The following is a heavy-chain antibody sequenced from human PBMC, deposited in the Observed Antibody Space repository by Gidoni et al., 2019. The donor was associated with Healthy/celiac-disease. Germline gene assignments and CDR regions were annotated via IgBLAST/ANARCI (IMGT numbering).Heavy chain of an antibody. CDR2: ISGSGGST. CDR1: GFTFSSYA. Sequence: EVQLLESGGGLVQPGGSLRLSCAASGFTFSSYAMSWVRQAPGKGLEWFSAISGSGGSTYYADSVKGRFTISRDNSKNTLYLQMNSLRAEDTAVYYCAKDLGVLDIVVVPAADDAFDIWGQGTMVTVSS. CDR3: AKDLGVLDIVVVPAADDAFDI. D-gene: IGHD2-2*03. V-gene: IGHV3-23*01. J-gene: IGHJ3*02.